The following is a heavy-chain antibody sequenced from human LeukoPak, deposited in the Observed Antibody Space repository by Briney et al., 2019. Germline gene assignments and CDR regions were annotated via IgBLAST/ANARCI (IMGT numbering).Heavy chain of an antibody. J-gene: IGHJ3*02. CDR2: ISYDGSNK. V-gene: IGHV3-30-3*01. CDR1: GFTFSSYA. D-gene: IGHD3-9*01. Sequence: PGGSLRLSCAASGFTFSSYAMHWVRQAPGKGLEWVAVISYDGSNKYYADSVKGRFTISRDNSKNTLYLQMNSLRAEDTAVYYCARGEPQYYGILTGLGDIWGQGTMVTVSS. CDR3: ARGEPQYYGILTGLGDI.